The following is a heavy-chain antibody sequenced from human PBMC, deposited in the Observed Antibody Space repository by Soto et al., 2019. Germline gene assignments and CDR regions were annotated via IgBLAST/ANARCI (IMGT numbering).Heavy chain of an antibody. J-gene: IGHJ6*02. CDR1: GGTFSSLD. CDR2: IIPISETT. D-gene: IGHD3-22*01. V-gene: IGHV1-69*06. CDR3: ARALLSHSYYSGVYDSYFPALDV. Sequence: QVQLVQSGAEVKKPGSSVKVSCKASGGTFSSLDINWVRQAPGQGLEWMGGIIPISETTNYAQMFQGRVSTVADKSTSTAYMELSRLRSEDAAVYYCARALLSHSYYSGVYDSYFPALDVWGQGTPVTVSS.